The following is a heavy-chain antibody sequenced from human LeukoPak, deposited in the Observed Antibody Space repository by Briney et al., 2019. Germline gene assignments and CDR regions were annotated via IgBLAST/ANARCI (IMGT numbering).Heavy chain of an antibody. D-gene: IGHD4/OR15-4a*01. J-gene: IGHJ6*03. Sequence: SETLSLTCTVSGGSISSYYWSWIRQPPGKGLEWIGSIYYSGSTYYNPSLKSRVTISVDTSKNQFSLKLSSVTAADTAVYYCASRPANDYYYYYYMDVWGKGTTVTVSS. CDR3: ASRPANDYYYYYYMDV. CDR2: IYYSGST. V-gene: IGHV4-59*05. CDR1: GGSISSYY.